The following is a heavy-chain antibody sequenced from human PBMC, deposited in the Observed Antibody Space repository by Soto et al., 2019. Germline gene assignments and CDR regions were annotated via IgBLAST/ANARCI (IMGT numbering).Heavy chain of an antibody. J-gene: IGHJ4*02. Sequence: GASVKVSCKASGYTFTSYYMHWVRQAPGQGLEWMGIINPSGGSTSYAQKFQGRVTMTRDTSTSTVYMELSSLRSEDTAVYYCARVGGVRYFDWLSDYWGQGTLVTVSS. D-gene: IGHD3-9*01. V-gene: IGHV1-46*03. CDR1: GYTFTSYY. CDR2: INPSGGST. CDR3: ARVGGVRYFDWLSDY.